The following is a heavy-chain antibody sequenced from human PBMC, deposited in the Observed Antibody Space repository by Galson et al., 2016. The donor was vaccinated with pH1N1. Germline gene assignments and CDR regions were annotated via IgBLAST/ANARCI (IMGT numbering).Heavy chain of an antibody. V-gene: IGHV3-23*01. Sequence: SLRLSCATSGFTFSSNAMSWVRQAPGKGLEWISTISNDALTTYYADSVKGRFTISRDNSKKTAYLQMNTLSAEDTAAYFCAKTVGSTLGHWGQGTLVTVSS. CDR3: AKTVGSTLGH. D-gene: IGHD2-15*01. CDR2: ISNDALTT. CDR1: GFTFSSNA. J-gene: IGHJ4*02.